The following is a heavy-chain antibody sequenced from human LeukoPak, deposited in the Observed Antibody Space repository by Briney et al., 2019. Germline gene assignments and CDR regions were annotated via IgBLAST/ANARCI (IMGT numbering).Heavy chain of an antibody. CDR1: GGTFSSYA. J-gene: IGHJ4*02. Sequence: SVKVSCKASGGTFSSYAISWVRQAPGQGLEWMGGIIPIFGTANYAQKFQGRVTITTDESTSTAYMELSSLRSEDTAVYYCARGGYCSSTSCYALSYFDYWGQGTLVTGSS. V-gene: IGHV1-69*05. CDR3: ARGGYCSSTSCYALSYFDY. CDR2: IIPIFGTA. D-gene: IGHD2-2*01.